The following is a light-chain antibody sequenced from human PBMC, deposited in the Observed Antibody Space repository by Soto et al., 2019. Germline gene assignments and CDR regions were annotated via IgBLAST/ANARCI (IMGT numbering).Light chain of an antibody. CDR2: KVS. J-gene: IGKJ1*01. CDR3: QKYDSALGT. V-gene: IGKV2-30*02. CDR1: QSLVHSDGNTY. Sequence: DVVMTQSPLSLPVTLGQPASISCRSIQSLVHSDGNTYLNWFQQRPGQSPRRLIYKVSNRDSGVPSRFSGSGSGTDFTLTISSLQPEDVATYYCQKYDSALGTFGQGTKVDIK.